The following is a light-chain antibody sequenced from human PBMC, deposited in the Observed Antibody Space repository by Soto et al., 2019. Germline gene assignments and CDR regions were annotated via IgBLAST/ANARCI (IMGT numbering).Light chain of an antibody. CDR3: QQVNVYPST. CDR2: DAS. Sequence: IKLTQSPSSLSASVGERVTITCRASQGISSYLGWYQQKPGKAPNLLIYDASTLHSGVPSRFSGGGSGTDFTLTSSSLQPEDFATYYCQQVNVYPSTVGGGTKV. J-gene: IGKJ4*01. CDR1: QGISSY. V-gene: IGKV1-9*01.